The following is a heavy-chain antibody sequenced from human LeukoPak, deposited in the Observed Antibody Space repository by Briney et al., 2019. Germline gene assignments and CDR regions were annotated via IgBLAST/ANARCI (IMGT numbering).Heavy chain of an antibody. Sequence: PSQTLSLICIVSGGSISSGDYSWTWIRQHPGKGLERIGYIYNSGSTSYKPSLKSRVTISEDTSQNQFSLKLSSVTAADTAVYYCARHTRNHGMEVWGQGTTVTVSS. D-gene: IGHD1-14*01. J-gene: IGHJ6*02. CDR1: GGSISSGDYS. V-gene: IGHV4-31*03. CDR2: IYNSGST. CDR3: ARHTRNHGMEV.